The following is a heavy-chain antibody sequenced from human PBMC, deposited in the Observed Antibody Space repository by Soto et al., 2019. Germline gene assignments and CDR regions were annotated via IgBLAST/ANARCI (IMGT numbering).Heavy chain of an antibody. CDR3: ARSPAYGDYANLDT. D-gene: IGHD4-17*01. Sequence: QVQLQESGPGLVKPSETLSLTCTVTGDSVSKYYWNWIRQPAGKGLEWIGRIYSTRSTNYNPSLKRRVAMSVDTAKNQFSLKLKLSSVTAADTAVYYCARSPAYGDYANLDTWGPGTLVTVSS. V-gene: IGHV4-4*07. J-gene: IGHJ5*02. CDR1: GDSVSKYY. CDR2: IYSTRST.